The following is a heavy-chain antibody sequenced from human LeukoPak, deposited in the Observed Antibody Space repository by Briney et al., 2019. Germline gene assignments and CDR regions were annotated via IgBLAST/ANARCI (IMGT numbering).Heavy chain of an antibody. CDR3: AKGTGYYDSSGYYYTDYNAFDI. Sequence: GGSVSLSRAASGFIFSSYGMHWVRQARGRGREGVAFIRYDGSNKYYADSLKDRFTISRDNSKNTLYLQMNSLRAEDTAMYYCAKGTGYYDSSGYYYTDYNAFDIWGQGTMVTVSS. V-gene: IGHV3-30*02. D-gene: IGHD3-22*01. CDR2: IRYDGSNK. CDR1: GFIFSSYG. J-gene: IGHJ3*02.